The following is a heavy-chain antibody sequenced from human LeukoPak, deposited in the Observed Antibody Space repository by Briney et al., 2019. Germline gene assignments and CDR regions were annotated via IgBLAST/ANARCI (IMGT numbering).Heavy chain of an antibody. D-gene: IGHD3-3*01. CDR3: ARDRKYYDFWSGYRTNPFDY. CDR1: SYTFTSYG. Sequence: GASVKVSCKASSYTFTSYGISWVRQAPGQGLEWMGWISAYNGNTNYAQKLQGRVTMTTDTSTSTAYMELRSLRSDDTPVYYCARDRKYYDFWSGYRTNPFDYWGQGTLVTVSS. J-gene: IGHJ4*02. V-gene: IGHV1-18*01. CDR2: ISAYNGNT.